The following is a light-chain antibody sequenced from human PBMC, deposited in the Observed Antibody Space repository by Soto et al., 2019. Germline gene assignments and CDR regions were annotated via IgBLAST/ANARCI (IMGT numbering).Light chain of an antibody. CDR3: QQYNNWPPIT. V-gene: IGKV3-15*01. J-gene: IGKJ5*01. CDR2: GAS. CDR1: QSVSSN. Sequence: DIGITQSPATLSVSLGERATLSCRASQSVSSNLAWYQQKPGQAPRLLIYGASTRATGIPARFSGSGSGTEFTLTISSLQSEDFAVYYCQQYNNWPPITFGQGTRLEIK.